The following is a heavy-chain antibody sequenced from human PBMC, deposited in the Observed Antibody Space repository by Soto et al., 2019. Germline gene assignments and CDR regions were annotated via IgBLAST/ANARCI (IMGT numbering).Heavy chain of an antibody. J-gene: IGHJ6*02. V-gene: IGHV3-30*18. Sequence: QAQLVESGGGVVQPGRSLRLSCEVSGFRFSSYGVHWVRQAPGKGLEWVALISDDGRNTFYPDSVKGRFSISRDNSKNTVYLQMNSLRAEDTAVYYCAKDPRCNGDVTHYYNGMDVWGQGTTVTVSS. CDR2: ISDDGRNT. CDR1: GFRFSSYG. D-gene: IGHD4-17*01. CDR3: AKDPRCNGDVTHYYNGMDV.